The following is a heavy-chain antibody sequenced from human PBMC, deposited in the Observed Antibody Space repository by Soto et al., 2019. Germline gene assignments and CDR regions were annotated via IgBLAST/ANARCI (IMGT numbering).Heavy chain of an antibody. V-gene: IGHV3-23*04. Sequence: VQLVQSGTEVKKPGSSVKVSCKASGGTFRNYPINWVRQAPGQGLEWVSSISGSGGSTYYADSVKGRFTISRDNSKNTLYLQMNSLRAEDTAVYYCAKDPGEDTYWFDYWGQGTLVTVSS. J-gene: IGHJ4*02. CDR3: AKDPGEDTYWFDY. CDR1: GGTFRNYP. D-gene: IGHD2-8*02. CDR2: ISGSGGST.